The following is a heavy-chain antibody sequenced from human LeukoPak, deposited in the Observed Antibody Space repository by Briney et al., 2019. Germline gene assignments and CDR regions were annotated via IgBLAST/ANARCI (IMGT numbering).Heavy chain of an antibody. D-gene: IGHD6-13*01. J-gene: IGHJ3*02. CDR3: ARAPAAAGTGRAFDI. Sequence: PSETLSLTCTVSGGSISSYYWSWIRQPAGKRLEWLGRIYSSGSTNYNPSLNSRVTMSVDTSKNQFSLNLTSVTAADTAVYYCARAPAAAGTGRAFDIWGQGTMVTVSS. CDR2: IYSSGST. CDR1: GGSISSYY. V-gene: IGHV4-4*07.